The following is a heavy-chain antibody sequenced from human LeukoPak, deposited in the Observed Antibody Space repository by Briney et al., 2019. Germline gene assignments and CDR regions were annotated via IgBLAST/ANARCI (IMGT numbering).Heavy chain of an antibody. D-gene: IGHD3-22*01. V-gene: IGHV4-39*01. CDR3: ARSARGAFILVIISEFDF. J-gene: IGHJ4*02. Sequence: SETLSLTCTVSVGSFNSSSYYWCWIRKTPGTGLKWIGSNYYSGATYYNPFLKRRVNISVDTSKNQFSLKLSSVTAADTAVYYCARSARGAFILVIISEFDFWGQGTLVTVSS. CDR1: VGSFNSSSYY. CDR2: NYYSGAT.